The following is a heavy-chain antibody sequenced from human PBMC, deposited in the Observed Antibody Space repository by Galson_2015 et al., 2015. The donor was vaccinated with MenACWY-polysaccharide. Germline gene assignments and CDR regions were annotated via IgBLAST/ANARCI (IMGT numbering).Heavy chain of an antibody. CDR3: ARNPSRLDIAAASH. D-gene: IGHD6-13*01. CDR1: GFNFGGNG. V-gene: IGHV3-30*02. Sequence: SLRLSCAGSGFNFGGNGLHWVRQASGKGLEWVALIRNDGRKHYPDAVKGRFTISRDNSKNTLYLQMNSLRPEDTAVYYCARNPSRLDIAAASHWGQGALVSVSS. J-gene: IGHJ4*02. CDR2: IRNDGRK.